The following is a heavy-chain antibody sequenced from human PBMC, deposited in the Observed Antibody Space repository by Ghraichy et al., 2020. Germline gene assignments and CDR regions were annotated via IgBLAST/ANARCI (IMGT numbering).Heavy chain of an antibody. CDR2: ISYDGSNK. CDR3: ARDIKSSSWSYYYYAMDV. J-gene: IGHJ6*02. D-gene: IGHD6-13*01. Sequence: LSLTCAASGFTFSSYAMHWVRQAPGKGLYWVAVISYDGSNKYYADSVKGRFTISRDNSKNTLYLQMNSLRAEDTAVYYCARDIKSSSWSYYYYAMDVWGQGTTVTVSS. V-gene: IGHV3-30-3*01. CDR1: GFTFSSYA.